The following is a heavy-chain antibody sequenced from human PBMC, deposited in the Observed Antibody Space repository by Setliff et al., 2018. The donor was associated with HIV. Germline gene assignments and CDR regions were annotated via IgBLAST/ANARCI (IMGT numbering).Heavy chain of an antibody. CDR1: GGSVSNYY. Sequence: PSETLSLTCTVSGGSVSNYYWTWIRQSAGKGLEWIGHINTSGSTKYNPSLKSRLTMSVDSSGNQFSLTLTSVTAADTAVYYCARPRECRFGFGLGQFDPWGQGTLVTVSS. CDR2: INTSGST. D-gene: IGHD3-16*01. V-gene: IGHV4-4*07. CDR3: ARPRECRFGFGLGQFDP. J-gene: IGHJ5*01.